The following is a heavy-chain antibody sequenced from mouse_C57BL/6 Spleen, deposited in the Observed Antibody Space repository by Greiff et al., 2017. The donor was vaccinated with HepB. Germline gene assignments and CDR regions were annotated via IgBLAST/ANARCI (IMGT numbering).Heavy chain of an antibody. D-gene: IGHD1-1*02. CDR1: GYTFTSYW. CDR2: IDPSDSYT. CDR3: ARGGLVPFDY. V-gene: IGHV1-69*01. Sequence: QVQLQQPGAELVMPGASVKLSCKASGYTFTSYWMHWVKQRPGQGLEWIGEIDPSDSYTNYNQKFKGKSTLTVDKSSSTAYMQLSSLTSEDSAVYYCARGGLVPFDYWGQGTTLTVSS. J-gene: IGHJ2*01.